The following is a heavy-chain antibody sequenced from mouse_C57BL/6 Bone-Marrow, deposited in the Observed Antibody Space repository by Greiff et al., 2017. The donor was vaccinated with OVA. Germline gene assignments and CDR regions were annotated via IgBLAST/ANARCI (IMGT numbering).Heavy chain of an antibody. CDR1: GYTFTDYY. J-gene: IGHJ3*01. CDR2: INPNNGGT. Sequence: VQLQQSGPELVKPGASVKISCKASGYTFTDYYMNWVKQSHGKSLEWIGDINPNNGGTSYNQKFKGKATLTVDKSSSTAYMELRSLTSEDSAVYYCARLRHYYGSAWFAYWGQGTLVTVSA. V-gene: IGHV1-26*01. CDR3: ARLRHYYGSAWFAY. D-gene: IGHD1-1*01.